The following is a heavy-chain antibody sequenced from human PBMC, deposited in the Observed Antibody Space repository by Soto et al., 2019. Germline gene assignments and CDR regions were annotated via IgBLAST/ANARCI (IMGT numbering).Heavy chain of an antibody. J-gene: IGHJ5*02. CDR1: GFTLSDSY. CDR2: SRDRASRYST. V-gene: IGHV3-72*01. D-gene: IGHD3-22*01. CDR3: VRDTYFSDSSGYTLCFDH. Sequence: EVQLVESGGGLVQPGGSLRLSCAASGFTLSDSYIDWVRQAPGKGLEWVGRSRDRASRYSTIYAAYVKGRFATSRDDSSNLVYLEMNSLTTEDTAVYYCVRDTYFSDSSGYTLCFDHWGQGTLVTVSS.